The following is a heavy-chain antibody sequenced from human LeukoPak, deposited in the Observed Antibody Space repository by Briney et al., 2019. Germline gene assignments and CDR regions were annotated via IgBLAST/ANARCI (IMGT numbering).Heavy chain of an antibody. J-gene: IGHJ3*02. V-gene: IGHV3-53*01. CDR3: ARDRDCSSTSCYSDAFDI. CDR2: IYSGGST. Sequence: GGSLRLSCAASGFTVSSNYMSWVRQAPGKGLEWVPVIYSGGSTYYADSVKGRFTISRDNSKNTLYLQMNSLRAEDTAVYYCARDRDCSSTSCYSDAFDIWGQGTMVTVSS. CDR1: GFTVSSNY. D-gene: IGHD2-2*02.